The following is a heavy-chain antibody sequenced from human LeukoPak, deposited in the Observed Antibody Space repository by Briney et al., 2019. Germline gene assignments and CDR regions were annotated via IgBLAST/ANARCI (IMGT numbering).Heavy chain of an antibody. CDR1: GVSISSYY. CDR3: ARQSLPDCSSTSCVGANDY. V-gene: IGHV4-59*08. J-gene: IGHJ4*02. D-gene: IGHD2-2*01. Sequence: PSDTLSLTCTVSGVSISSYYWSWIRQPPGKGLEWSGYIYYSGSTNYNPSLKSRVTISVDTSKNQFSLKLSSVTAADTAVYYCARQSLPDCSSTSCVGANDYWGQGTLVTVSS. CDR2: IYYSGST.